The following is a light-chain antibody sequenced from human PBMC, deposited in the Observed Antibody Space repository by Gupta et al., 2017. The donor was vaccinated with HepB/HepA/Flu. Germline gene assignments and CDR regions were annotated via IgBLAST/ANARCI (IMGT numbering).Light chain of an antibody. V-gene: IGKV3-15*01. CDR3: HQDNTSHT. Sequence: EIVMTQSPATLSVSPGERPTRSCRASQSVSSNLAWYQQKPGQTPSLLIHGASHRATGITDRFSGSGCAQEFTLTSSLPQSEDCAVYYGHQDNTSHTFGRGTKVEIK. CDR1: QSVSSN. J-gene: IGKJ4*01. CDR2: GAS.